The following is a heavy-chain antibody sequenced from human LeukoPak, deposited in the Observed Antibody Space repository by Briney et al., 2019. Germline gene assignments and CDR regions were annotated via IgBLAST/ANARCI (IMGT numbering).Heavy chain of an antibody. CDR1: GFTFSSYS. D-gene: IGHD3-22*01. J-gene: IGHJ4*02. CDR2: ISSSSSTI. CDR3: ARDERGYYDSSGYY. V-gene: IGHV3-48*01. Sequence: GGSLRLSGAASGFTFSSYSMNWVRQAPGKGLEWVSYISSSSSTIYYADSVKGRFTISRDNAKNSLYLQMNSLRAEDTAVYYCARDERGYYDSSGYYWGQGTLVTVSS.